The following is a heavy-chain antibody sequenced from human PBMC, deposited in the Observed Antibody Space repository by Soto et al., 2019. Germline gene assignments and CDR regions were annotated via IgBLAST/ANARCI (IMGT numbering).Heavy chain of an antibody. CDR3: ARTESSGWSTRYGMDV. CDR1: GFTFGNFA. Sequence: EVQLLESGGGLVQPGRSLRLSCAASGFTFGNFAMSWVRQAPGKGLEWVSGISGSGGSTYYADSVKGRFTISRDNPKNTLYLQMNSLRAEDTATFYCARTESSGWSTRYGMDVWGQGTTVTVSS. J-gene: IGHJ6*02. V-gene: IGHV3-23*01. CDR2: ISGSGGST. D-gene: IGHD6-19*01.